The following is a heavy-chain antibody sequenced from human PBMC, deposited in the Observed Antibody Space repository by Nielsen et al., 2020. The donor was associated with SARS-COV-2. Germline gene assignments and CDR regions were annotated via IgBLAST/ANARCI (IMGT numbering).Heavy chain of an antibody. J-gene: IGHJ4*02. Sequence: GGSLRLSCAASGFTFRNYAMSWVRQAPGKGLEWVSSINSAGDVTYYTGSVKGRFTVSRDNSKSMVYLQMHSLRVEDSALYYCANVAPTYVAAAAANYWGQGIVVTVSS. V-gene: IGHV3-23*01. D-gene: IGHD6-25*01. CDR1: GFTFRNYA. CDR3: ANVAPTYVAAAAANY. CDR2: INSAGDVT.